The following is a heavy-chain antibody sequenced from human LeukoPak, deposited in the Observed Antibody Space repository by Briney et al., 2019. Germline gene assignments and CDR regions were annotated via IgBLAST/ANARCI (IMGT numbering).Heavy chain of an antibody. Sequence: SVKVSCKASGGTFSSYAISWVPQAPGQGLEWMGGIIPIFGTANYAQKFQGRVTITTDESTSTAYMELSSLRSEDTAVYYCARVGVAGTSQDDYWGQGTLVTVSP. J-gene: IGHJ4*02. CDR2: IIPIFGTA. D-gene: IGHD6-19*01. V-gene: IGHV1-69*05. CDR3: ARVGVAGTSQDDY. CDR1: GGTFSSYA.